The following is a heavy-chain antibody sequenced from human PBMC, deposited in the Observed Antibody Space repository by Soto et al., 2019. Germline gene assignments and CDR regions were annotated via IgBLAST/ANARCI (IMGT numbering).Heavy chain of an antibody. CDR3: ARAAADIYDAFDI. Sequence: GGSLRLSCAASGFTFSSYAMHWVRQAPGKGLEWVAVISYDGSNKYYADSVKGRFTISRDNSKNTLYLQMNSLRAEDTAVYYCARAAADIYDAFDIWGQGTMVTVSS. V-gene: IGHV3-30-3*01. CDR2: ISYDGSNK. CDR1: GFTFSSYA. D-gene: IGHD2-2*01. J-gene: IGHJ3*02.